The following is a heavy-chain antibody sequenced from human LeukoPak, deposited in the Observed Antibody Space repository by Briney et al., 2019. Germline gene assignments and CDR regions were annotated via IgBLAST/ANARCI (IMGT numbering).Heavy chain of an antibody. CDR3: ARSGTPYDFWSGYYISSFDY. J-gene: IGHJ4*02. Sequence: SETLSLTCTVSGGSISSSSYYWGWIRQPSGKGLEWIGSIYYSGSTYYNPSLKSRVTISVDTSKNQFSLKLSSVTAADTAVYYCARSGTPYDFWSGYYISSFDYWGQGTLVTVSS. CDR1: GGSISSSSYY. V-gene: IGHV4-39*01. D-gene: IGHD3-3*01. CDR2: IYYSGST.